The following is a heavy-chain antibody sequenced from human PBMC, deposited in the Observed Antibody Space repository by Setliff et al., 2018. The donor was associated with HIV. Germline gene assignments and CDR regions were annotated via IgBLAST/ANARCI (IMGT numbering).Heavy chain of an antibody. CDR3: AKPTSGLYPRAFDL. Sequence: GGSLTLSCAASGFAFSTFDMNWVRQIPGQGLEWVAAVSPGGDTTYYADSVKGRFTVSRDDSKNMLFLQMNSLGAEDTAIYYCAKPTSGLYPRAFDLWGQGTMVTVSS. CDR2: VSPGGDTT. D-gene: IGHD2-15*01. J-gene: IGHJ3*01. CDR1: GFAFSTFD. V-gene: IGHV3-23*01.